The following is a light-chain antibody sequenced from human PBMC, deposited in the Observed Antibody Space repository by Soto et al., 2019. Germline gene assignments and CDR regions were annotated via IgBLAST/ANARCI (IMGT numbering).Light chain of an antibody. CDR2: EAS. V-gene: IGKV1-27*01. Sequence: DIQMTQSPSSLSASVGDRVTITCRASQGISNYVAWYQQKPGKVPALLIYEASTLQSGVPSRFSGRGSGTDFTLTISSLQPEDVATYFCQNYNSAPYPFGQGTKLEIK. CDR1: QGISNY. J-gene: IGKJ2*01. CDR3: QNYNSAPYP.